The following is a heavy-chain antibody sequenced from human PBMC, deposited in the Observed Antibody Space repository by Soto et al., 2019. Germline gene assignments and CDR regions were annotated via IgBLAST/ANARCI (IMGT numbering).Heavy chain of an antibody. V-gene: IGHV1-18*01. CDR1: GYTFTSYG. Sequence: QVQLVQSGAEVKKPGASVKVSCKASGYTFTSYGISWVRQAPGQGLEWMGWISAYNGNTNYTQKLQGRVTMTTDTSTNTAHMELRSLRSDDTAVYYCARDLAAAGPFDYWGQGTRVTVSS. CDR2: ISAYNGNT. J-gene: IGHJ4*02. CDR3: ARDLAAAGPFDY. D-gene: IGHD6-13*01.